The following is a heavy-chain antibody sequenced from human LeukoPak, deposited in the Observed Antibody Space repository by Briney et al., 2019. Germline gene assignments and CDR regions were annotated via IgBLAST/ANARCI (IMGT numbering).Heavy chain of an antibody. J-gene: IGHJ4*02. D-gene: IGHD6-19*01. CDR2: IRGSSGKT. V-gene: IGHV1-18*01. CDR1: GFTFATHG. Sequence: GASVKVSCKASGFTFATHGISWMRQAPGQGLEWLGWIRGSSGKTDYAQKLQDRVTMTADTSTTTAYMELGSLRSDDTAVYYCARGRVKRVPFTAVPGPLDYWGQGSLVTVSS. CDR3: ARGRVKRVPFTAVPGPLDY.